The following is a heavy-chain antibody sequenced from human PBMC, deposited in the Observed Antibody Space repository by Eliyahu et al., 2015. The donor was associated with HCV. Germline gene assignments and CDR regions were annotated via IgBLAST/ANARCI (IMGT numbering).Heavy chain of an antibody. Sequence: QVQLQQWGAGLLKPSETLSLTCTVSGESLSGXYWTWXRQPPGKGLEWIGQIXHSGSFNYKSSLKSRVTISVDPSKNQFSLKMTSVTAADTAMYYCTRVGSCSAGSCRSRGFDPWGQGTLVTVSS. V-gene: IGHV4-34*01. CDR3: TRVGSCSAGSCRSRGFDP. CDR2: IXHSGSF. CDR1: GESLSGXY. D-gene: IGHD1-1*01. J-gene: IGHJ5*02.